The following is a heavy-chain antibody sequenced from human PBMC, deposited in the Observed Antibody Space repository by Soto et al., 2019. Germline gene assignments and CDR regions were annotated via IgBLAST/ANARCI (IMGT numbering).Heavy chain of an antibody. J-gene: IGHJ4*02. CDR3: ASLGYCSGGSCSR. V-gene: IGHV4-34*01. CDR1: GGSFSGYY. D-gene: IGHD2-15*01. CDR2: INHSGST. Sequence: QVQLQQWGAGLLKSSETLSLTCAVYGGSFSGYYWSWIRQPPGKGLEWIGEINHSGSTNYNPSLKSRVTISVDTSKNQFSLKLSSVTAADTAVYYCASLGYCSGGSCSRWGQGTLVTVSS.